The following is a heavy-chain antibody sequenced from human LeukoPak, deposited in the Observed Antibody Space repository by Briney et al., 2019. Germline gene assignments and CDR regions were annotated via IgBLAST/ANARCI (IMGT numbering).Heavy chain of an antibody. Sequence: SVKVSCKASGGTFSGYAISWVRQAPGQGLEWMGRISPITDKPKVAQKFQGRVTITADKATRTAYMELSSLRSEDTAVYYCARDPSLFSRYNWSDIPYHYGMDVWGQGTTVTVSS. CDR1: GGTFSGYA. D-gene: IGHD1-20*01. CDR3: ARDPSLFSRYNWSDIPYHYGMDV. J-gene: IGHJ6*02. CDR2: ISPITDKP. V-gene: IGHV1-69*04.